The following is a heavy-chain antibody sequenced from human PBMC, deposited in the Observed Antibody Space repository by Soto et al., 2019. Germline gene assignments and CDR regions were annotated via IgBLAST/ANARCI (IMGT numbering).Heavy chain of an antibody. V-gene: IGHV1-8*01. CDR1: GYTVTSDD. J-gene: IGHJ6*02. CDR3: ARRGYSSSWYYYYYYGMDV. D-gene: IGHD6-13*01. CDR2: MNPNSGNT. Sequence: ASVKVSSKASGYTVTSDDINWLRQATGQGLEWMGWMNPNSGNTGYAQKFQGRVTMTRNTSISTVYMELSSLRSEDTAVYYCARRGYSSSWYYYYYYGMDVWGQGTTVTVSS.